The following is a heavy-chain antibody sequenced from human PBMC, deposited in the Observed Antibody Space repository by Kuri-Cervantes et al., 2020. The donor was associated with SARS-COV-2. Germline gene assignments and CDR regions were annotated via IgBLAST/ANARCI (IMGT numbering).Heavy chain of an antibody. CDR3: ARASVRGIIITYHSYGMDV. D-gene: IGHD3-10*01. Sequence: ASVKVSCKASGYTFTGYYMHWVRQAPGQGLEWMGWINPNSGGTNYAQKFQGWATMTRDTSISTVYMELSRLRSDDTAVYYCARASVRGIIITYHSYGMDVWGQGTTVTVSS. CDR2: INPNSGGT. CDR1: GYTFTGYY. V-gene: IGHV1-2*04. J-gene: IGHJ6*02.